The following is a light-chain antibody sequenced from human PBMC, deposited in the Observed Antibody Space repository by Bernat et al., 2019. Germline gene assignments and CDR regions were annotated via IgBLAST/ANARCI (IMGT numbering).Light chain of an antibody. CDR3: QSYDNNDWV. CDR2: EDN. J-gene: IGLJ3*02. Sequence: NFMLTQPHSVSESPGKTVTISCTRSSGSIASNYVQWYQQRPGSAPTTVIYEDNQRPSGVPDRFSGSIDSSSNSASLTISGLKTGDEADYYCQSYDNNDWVFGGGTKLTVL. CDR1: SGSIASNY. V-gene: IGLV6-57*04.